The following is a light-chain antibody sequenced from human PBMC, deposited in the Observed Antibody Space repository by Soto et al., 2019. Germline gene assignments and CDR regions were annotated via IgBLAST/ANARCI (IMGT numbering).Light chain of an antibody. V-gene: IGLV2-14*01. Sequence: QSVLTQPASVSASPGQSIAISCTGSSSDVGGYNYVSWYQQHPGKAPKLMIYDVSNRPSGVSNRFSGSKSGNTASLTISGLQAEDEADYYCSSYTSSTTYVFGAGTKVTFL. CDR1: SSDVGGYNY. CDR2: DVS. CDR3: SSYTSSTTYV. J-gene: IGLJ1*01.